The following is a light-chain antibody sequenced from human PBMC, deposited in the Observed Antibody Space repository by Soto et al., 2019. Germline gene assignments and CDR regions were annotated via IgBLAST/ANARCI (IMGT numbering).Light chain of an antibody. J-gene: IGKJ1*01. V-gene: IGKV3-15*01. CDR3: QEYDNWPPWT. CDR2: DAS. Sequence: EKVMTQSPDTLSVSPGESATLSCRASQSISSNLAWYQQKAGQAPRLLIYDASTRATGIPARFSGSGSGTEFTLTISSLQSEDFELYFCQEYDNWPPWTFGQGTKVEVK. CDR1: QSISSN.